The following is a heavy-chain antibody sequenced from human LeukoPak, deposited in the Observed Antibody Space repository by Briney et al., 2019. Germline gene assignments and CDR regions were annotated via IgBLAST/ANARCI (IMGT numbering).Heavy chain of an antibody. V-gene: IGHV4-34*01. D-gene: IGHD3-10*01. CDR1: GGSFSGYY. CDR2: INHSGST. J-gene: IGHJ4*02. CDR3: ARVLRRLRFGIDY. Sequence: SETLSLTCAVYGGSFSGYYWSWIRQPPGKGLEWIGEINHSGSTNYNPSLKSRVTISVDTSKNQFSLKLSSVTAADTAVYYCARVLRRLRFGIDYWGQGTLVTVSS.